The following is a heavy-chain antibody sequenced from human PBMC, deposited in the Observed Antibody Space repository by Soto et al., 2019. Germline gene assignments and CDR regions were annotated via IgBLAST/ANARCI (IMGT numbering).Heavy chain of an antibody. CDR3: ARGVYSGSRFDY. CDR1: EFTLSHYA. V-gene: IGHV3-30-3*01. CDR2: ISYDGSIK. J-gene: IGHJ4*01. D-gene: IGHD1-26*01. Sequence: PGGSLRLSCVASEFTLSHYALHCVRQAPGKGLGWVAVISYDGSIKYYADSVKGRFTISRDNAKNTLYLQMDSLRAEDTAVYFCARGVYSGSRFDYWGHGTLVTVSS.